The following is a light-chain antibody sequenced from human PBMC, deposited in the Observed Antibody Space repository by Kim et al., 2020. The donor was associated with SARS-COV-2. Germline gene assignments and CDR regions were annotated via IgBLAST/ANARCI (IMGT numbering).Light chain of an antibody. J-gene: IGLJ3*02. V-gene: IGLV4-69*01. CDR2: LHSDGTH. Sequence: QLVLTQLPSASASLGASVKFTCTLSSGHSSYSIAWHQQQPEKGPRFLMNLHSDGTHNKGDGIPDRFSGSSSGAERYLTISSLQSEDEADYYCQAWGAGFRVFGGGTQLTVL. CDR1: SGHSSYS. CDR3: QAWGAGFRV.